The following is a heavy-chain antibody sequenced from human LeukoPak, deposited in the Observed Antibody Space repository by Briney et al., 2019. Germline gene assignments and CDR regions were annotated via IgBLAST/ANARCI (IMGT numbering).Heavy chain of an antibody. CDR3: AKNAAAADPNYYYYGMGV. V-gene: IGHV1-69*04. D-gene: IGHD6-13*01. Sequence: SVKVSCKASGGTFSSYAISWVRQAPGQGLEWMGRIIPIFGIANYAQKFQGRVTITADKSTSTAYMELSSLRAEDTAVYYCAKNAAAADPNYYYYGMGVWGKGTTVTVSS. J-gene: IGHJ6*04. CDR2: IIPIFGIA. CDR1: GGTFSSYA.